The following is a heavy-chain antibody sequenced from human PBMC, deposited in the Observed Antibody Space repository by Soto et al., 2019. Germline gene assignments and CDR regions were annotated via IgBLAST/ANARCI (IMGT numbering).Heavy chain of an antibody. D-gene: IGHD2-15*01. CDR3: ARDEGRGGNGNAFDI. CDR2: ISSSSSYI. CDR1: GFTFSSYS. V-gene: IGHV3-21*01. J-gene: IGHJ3*02. Sequence: GGSLRLSCAASGFTFSSYSMNWVRQAPGKGLEWVSSISSSSSYIYYADSVKGRFTISRDNAKNSLYLQMNSLRAEDTAVYYCARDEGRGGNGNAFDIWGQGTMVTVSS.